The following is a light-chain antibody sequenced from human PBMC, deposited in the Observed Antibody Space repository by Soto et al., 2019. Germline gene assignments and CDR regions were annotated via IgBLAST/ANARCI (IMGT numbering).Light chain of an antibody. Sequence: EIVLTQSPGTLSLSPGERATLSCRASQSVYNNYLAWYQQKPGQTPRLLVNGASNSATGIPDRFSGGGSGTDFTITISSLEPEDFAVYYCQQYGLPPHSFGQGTRVEIK. CDR1: QSVYNNY. CDR2: GAS. CDR3: QQYGLPPHS. V-gene: IGKV3-20*01. J-gene: IGKJ2*01.